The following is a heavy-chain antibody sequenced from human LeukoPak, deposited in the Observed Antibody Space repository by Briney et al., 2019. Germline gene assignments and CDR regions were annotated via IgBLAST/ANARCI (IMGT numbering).Heavy chain of an antibody. Sequence: PGRSLRLSCAASGFTFSSYAMHWVRQAPGKGLEWVAVISYDGSNKYYADSVKGRFTISRDNSKNTLYLQMNSLRAEDTAVYYCARDLRGGGDWGYWGQGTLVTVSS. J-gene: IGHJ4*02. D-gene: IGHD2-21*02. CDR1: GFTFSSYA. CDR3: ARDLRGGGDWGY. V-gene: IGHV3-30-3*01. CDR2: ISYDGSNK.